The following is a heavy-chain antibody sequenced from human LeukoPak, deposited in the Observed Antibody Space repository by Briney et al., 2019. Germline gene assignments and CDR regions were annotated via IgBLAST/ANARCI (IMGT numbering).Heavy chain of an antibody. V-gene: IGHV4-59*01. CDR1: GGSISSYY. CDR2: IYYSGST. Sequence: PSETLSLTCTVSGGSISSYYWSWIRQPPGKGLEWIGYIYYSGSTNYNPSLKSRVTISVDTSKNQFSLKLSSVTAADTAVYYCARENDSCGYYSPDAFDIWGQGTMVTVSS. J-gene: IGHJ3*02. CDR3: ARENDSCGYYSPDAFDI. D-gene: IGHD3-22*01.